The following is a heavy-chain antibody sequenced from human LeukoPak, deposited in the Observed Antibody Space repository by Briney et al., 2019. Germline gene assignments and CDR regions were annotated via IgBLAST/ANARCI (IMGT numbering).Heavy chain of an antibody. V-gene: IGHV3-23*01. CDR2: IRGSGGST. D-gene: IGHD3-10*01. J-gene: IGHJ6*03. Sequence: GGSLRLSCEASGFTFSRYGMSWVRQAPGKGLEWVSAIRGSGGSTYYADSVKGRFTISRDNSKYTLYLQMNSLRAEDTAVYYCARGRITMVRGARYYYYYMDVWGKGTTVTNSS. CDR1: GFTFSRYG. CDR3: ARGRITMVRGARYYYYYMDV.